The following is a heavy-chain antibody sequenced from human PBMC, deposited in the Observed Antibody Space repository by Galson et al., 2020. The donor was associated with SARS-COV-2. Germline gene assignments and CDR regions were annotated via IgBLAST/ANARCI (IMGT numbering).Heavy chain of an antibody. CDR1: GGTFISYA. V-gene: IGHV1-69*13. CDR3: ARSGGGTGLVVYYYNMDV. D-gene: IGHD3-10*01. CDR2: IIPIFGTA. J-gene: IGHJ6*03. Sequence: SVKVSCKASGGTFISYAISWVRHAPGHGLEWMGGIIPIFGTANYAQKFQGRVTITADESTSTAYMALSSLRTEDTAVYYCARSGGGTGLVVYYYNMDVWGKGTTVTVSS.